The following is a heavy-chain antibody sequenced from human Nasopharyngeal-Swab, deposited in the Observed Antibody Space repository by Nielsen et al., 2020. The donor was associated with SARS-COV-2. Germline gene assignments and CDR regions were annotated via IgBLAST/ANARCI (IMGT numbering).Heavy chain of an antibody. CDR3: ARDITQLLWFGESRAFDI. CDR1: GGSFNGYF. CDR2: INHGGST. Sequence: GSLRLSCAVYGGSFNGYFWSWIRQPPGEGLEWIGEINHGGSTNYNPSLKSRVTISVDTSKNQFSLKLRSVTAADTAVYYCARDITQLLWFGESRAFDIWGQGTMVTVCS. J-gene: IGHJ3*02. D-gene: IGHD3-10*01. V-gene: IGHV4-34*01.